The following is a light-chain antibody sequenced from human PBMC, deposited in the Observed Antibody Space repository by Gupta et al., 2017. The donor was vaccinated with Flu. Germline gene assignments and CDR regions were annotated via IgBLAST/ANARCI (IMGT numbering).Light chain of an antibody. V-gene: IGLV1-44*01. Sequence: LLLPPPPPSATSGATVTISCSGSSSNIGDTTVNCYQQVPGTAPKPLIYTNNQRPPGVPDRFSGSKSGTSASLAISGLQSEDEADYYCAAWDDSLNGWVFGGGTKLTVL. CDR2: TNN. CDR1: SSNIGDTT. J-gene: IGLJ3*02. CDR3: AAWDDSLNGWV.